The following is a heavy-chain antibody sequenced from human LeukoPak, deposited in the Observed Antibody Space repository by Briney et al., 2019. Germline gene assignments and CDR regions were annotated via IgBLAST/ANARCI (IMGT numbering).Heavy chain of an antibody. CDR1: GYTFTTSH. J-gene: IGHJ6*02. CDR2: INPNSGGT. D-gene: IGHD2-15*01. Sequence: VASVKVSCKASGYTFTTSHMHWVRQAPGQGLEWMGWINPNSGGTNYAQKFQGRVAMTRDTSISTAYMELSRLRSDDTAVYYCAREDFVVVVAATRGGYYGMDVWGQGTTVTVSS. CDR3: AREDFVVVVAATRGGYYGMDV. V-gene: IGHV1-2*02.